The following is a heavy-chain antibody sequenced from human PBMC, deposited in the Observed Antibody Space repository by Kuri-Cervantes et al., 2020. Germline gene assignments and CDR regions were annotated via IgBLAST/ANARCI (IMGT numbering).Heavy chain of an antibody. D-gene: IGHD5-18*01. Sequence: LRPSCTVSGRSISSGGYYWSWIRQHPGKGLEWIGYIYNSGSTYYNPSLKSRVTISVNTSKNQCSLKLSSVSAADTDVYYCARVHGYSYGYALARCVDPWGQGTLVTVSS. CDR1: GRSISSGGYY. CDR2: IYNSGST. J-gene: IGHJ5*02. CDR3: ARVHGYSYGYALARCVDP. V-gene: IGHV4-31*03.